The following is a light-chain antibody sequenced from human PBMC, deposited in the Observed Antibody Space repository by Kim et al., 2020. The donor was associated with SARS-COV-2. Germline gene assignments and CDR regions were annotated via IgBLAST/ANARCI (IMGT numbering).Light chain of an antibody. CDR1: QSVSSN. CDR2: GAS. CDR3: QQYNNWRGT. J-gene: IGKJ4*01. V-gene: IGKV3-15*01. Sequence: VSPGERATRSCRASQSVSSNLAWYQQKPGQAPRLLIYGASTRATGIPARFSGSGSGTEFTLTISSLQSEDFAVYYCQQYNNWRGTFGGGTKVDIK.